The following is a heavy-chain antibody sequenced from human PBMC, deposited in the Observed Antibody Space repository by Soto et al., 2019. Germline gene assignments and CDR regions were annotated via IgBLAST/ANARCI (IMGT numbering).Heavy chain of an antibody. J-gene: IGHJ6*03. Sequence: SETLSLTCAVYGGSFSGYYWSWIRQPPGKGLEWIGKINHSGSTNYNPSLKSRVTISVDTSKNQFSLKLGSVTAADTAVYYCARVPPGIAARNYYYYMDVWGKGTTVTVSS. CDR3: ARVPPGIAARNYYYYMDV. CDR1: GGSFSGYY. V-gene: IGHV4-34*01. CDR2: INHSGST. D-gene: IGHD6-6*01.